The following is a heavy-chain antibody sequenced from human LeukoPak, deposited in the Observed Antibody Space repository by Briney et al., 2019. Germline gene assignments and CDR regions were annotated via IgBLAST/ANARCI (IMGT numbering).Heavy chain of an antibody. CDR1: GGSISSYY. J-gene: IGHJ5*02. Sequence: SETLSLTCTVSGGSISSYYWSWIRQPPGKGLEWIGYIYYSGSTNYNPSLKSRVTISVDTSKNQFSLKLSFVTAADTAVYYCARDHYYGSGSYYLHANRWFDPWGQGTLVTVSS. CDR2: IYYSGST. D-gene: IGHD3-10*01. V-gene: IGHV4-59*01. CDR3: ARDHYYGSGSYYLHANRWFDP.